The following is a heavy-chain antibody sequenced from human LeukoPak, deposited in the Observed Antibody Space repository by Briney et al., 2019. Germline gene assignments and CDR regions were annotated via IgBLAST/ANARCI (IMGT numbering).Heavy chain of an antibody. CDR1: GGSISNYY. CDR3: VRDRELTY. J-gene: IGHJ4*02. D-gene: IGHD1-26*01. CDR2: IYNSGST. Sequence: PSETLSLTCTVSGGSISNYYWSWIRQPPGKGLEWIGYIYNSGSTSYNPSLQSRVTISVDTSKNQFSLKLNSVTAADTAIYYCVRDRELTYWGQGTLVTVSS. V-gene: IGHV4-59*01.